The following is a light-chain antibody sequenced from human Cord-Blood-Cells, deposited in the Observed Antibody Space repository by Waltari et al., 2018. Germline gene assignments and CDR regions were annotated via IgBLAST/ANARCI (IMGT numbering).Light chain of an antibody. Sequence: DIQMTQSPSSLSASVGDSVTITCRASQSISSYLNWYQQKPGKAPNLLIYAASSLQSGVPSRFSGSGSGTDVTLTISSLQPEDFATYYCQQSYSTPLYTFGQGTKLEIK. V-gene: IGKV1-39*01. CDR2: AAS. CDR1: QSISSY. CDR3: QQSYSTPLYT. J-gene: IGKJ2*01.